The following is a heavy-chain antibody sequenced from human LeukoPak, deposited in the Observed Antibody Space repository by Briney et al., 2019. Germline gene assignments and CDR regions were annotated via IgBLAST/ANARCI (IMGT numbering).Heavy chain of an antibody. Sequence: KAGESLKISCTGSGYSFTNSWIAWVRQMPGKGLEWMGIIYPGDSDTRYNPSFQGQVTMSVDNFINTAYLQWSSLKASDTAMYYCARPYSSSWLLFEYWGQGTLVTVSS. CDR3: ARPYSSSWLLFEY. D-gene: IGHD6-13*01. CDR2: IYPGDSDT. J-gene: IGHJ4*02. V-gene: IGHV5-51*01. CDR1: GYSFTNSW.